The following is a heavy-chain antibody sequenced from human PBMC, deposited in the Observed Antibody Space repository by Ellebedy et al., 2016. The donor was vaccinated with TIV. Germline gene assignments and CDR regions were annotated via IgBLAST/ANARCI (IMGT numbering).Heavy chain of an antibody. CDR3: ARGEGWIDN. J-gene: IGHJ4*02. V-gene: IGHV3-7*04. CDR2: IKEDGSEK. CDR1: GFTFSGYW. D-gene: IGHD5-24*01. Sequence: GGSLRLSXAASGFTFSGYWISWVRQAPGKGLEWVANIKEDGSEKYYVDSVKGRFTISRDNAKNSLYLQMNSLRAEDTAVYFCARGEGWIDNWGQGLQVTVSS.